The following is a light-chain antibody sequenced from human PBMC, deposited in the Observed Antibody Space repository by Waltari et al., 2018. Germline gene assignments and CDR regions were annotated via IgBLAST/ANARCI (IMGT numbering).Light chain of an antibody. CDR2: GKN. J-gene: IGLJ2*01. V-gene: IGLV3-19*01. CDR3: NSRDSSGNHLGVV. Sequence: SSELTQDPAVSVALGQTVRITCQGDSLRSYYASWYQQKPRQAPLLVIYGKNNRPSGIPDRFSGSSSGNTASLTITGAQAEDEADYYCNSRDSSGNHLGVVFGGGTKLTVL. CDR1: SLRSYY.